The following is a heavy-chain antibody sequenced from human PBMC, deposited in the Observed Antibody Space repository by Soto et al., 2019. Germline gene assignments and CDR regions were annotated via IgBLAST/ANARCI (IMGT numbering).Heavy chain of an antibody. V-gene: IGHV1-24*01. CDR3: ATGIHYRSNWNYFDY. CDR1: GYTLTELS. D-gene: IGHD6-13*01. Sequence: ASVKVSCKVSGYTLTELSMHWVRQAPGKGLEWMGGFDPEDGETIYAQKFQGRVTMTEDTSTDTAYMELSSLRSEDTAVYYCATGIHYRSNWNYFDYWGQGTMVTVYS. CDR2: FDPEDGET. J-gene: IGHJ4*02.